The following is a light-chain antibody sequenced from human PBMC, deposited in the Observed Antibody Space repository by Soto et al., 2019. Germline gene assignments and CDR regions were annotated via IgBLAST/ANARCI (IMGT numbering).Light chain of an antibody. CDR2: DAS. CDR3: RERSSWPPIT. V-gene: IGKV3-11*01. J-gene: IGKJ5*01. Sequence: EIVLTQSPATLSLSPGERATLSCRASQSISSYLAWYQQKPGQAPRLLIYDASNRATGIPARFSGSGSGTDVALTIGSLGPEDCAGYCWRERSSWPPITCGEGTRLEIK. CDR1: QSISSY.